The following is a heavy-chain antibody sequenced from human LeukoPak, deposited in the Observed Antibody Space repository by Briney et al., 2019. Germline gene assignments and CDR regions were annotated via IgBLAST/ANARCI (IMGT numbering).Heavy chain of an antibody. D-gene: IGHD5-18*01. CDR2: FDPEDGET. J-gene: IGHJ5*02. CDR3: ATDLVDTAIA. V-gene: IGHV1-24*01. Sequence: ASVKVSCKVSGYTLTELSMHWVRQAPGKGLEWMGGFDPEDGETIYAQKFQGRVTVTEDTSTDTAYMELSSLRSEDTAVYYCATDLVDTAIAWGQGTLVTVSS. CDR1: GYTLTELS.